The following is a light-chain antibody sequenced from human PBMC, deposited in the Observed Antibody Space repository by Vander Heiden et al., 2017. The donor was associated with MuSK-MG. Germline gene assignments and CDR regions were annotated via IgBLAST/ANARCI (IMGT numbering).Light chain of an antibody. Sequence: DIVMTQSPDSLAVSLGERATINCKSSQSLLFRSNNKNYLAWYQQKPGQPPRLLIYWASTRESGVPDRFSGSGSGTDFTLTSSSVQAEDVAVYFWQQDYFLYTFGQGTKLEIK. J-gene: IGKJ2*01. CDR3: QQDYFLYT. CDR1: QSLLFRSNNKNY. CDR2: WAS. V-gene: IGKV4-1*01.